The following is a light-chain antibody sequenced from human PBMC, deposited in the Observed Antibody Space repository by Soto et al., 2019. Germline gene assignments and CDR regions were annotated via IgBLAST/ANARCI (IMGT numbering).Light chain of an antibody. CDR2: DAS. Sequence: DIQMTQSPSTLSASVGDRVTITCRASQSISNWLAWYQQKPGKAPKLLIYDASSLESGVPSRFSGSGSGTEFTLTISSLQPDDFATYYRQRYNSYSYTFGQGTKLEIK. J-gene: IGKJ2*01. V-gene: IGKV1-5*01. CDR1: QSISNW. CDR3: QRYNSYSYT.